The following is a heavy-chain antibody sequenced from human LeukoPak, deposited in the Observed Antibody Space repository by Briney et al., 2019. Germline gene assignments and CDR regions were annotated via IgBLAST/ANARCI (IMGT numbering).Heavy chain of an antibody. J-gene: IGHJ4*02. CDR2: INNDGQST. CDR1: GFTFSSYW. Sequence: GGSLRLSCAASGFTFSSYWMHWVRHLPVPGKGLVWVSRINNDGQSTRYANSVKGRFTISRDNAKNTLYLQMNSLRAEDTAVYYCARGLSYAVAYGDYWGQGTLVTVSS. CDR3: ARGLSYAVAYGDY. V-gene: IGHV3-74*01. D-gene: IGHD6-19*01.